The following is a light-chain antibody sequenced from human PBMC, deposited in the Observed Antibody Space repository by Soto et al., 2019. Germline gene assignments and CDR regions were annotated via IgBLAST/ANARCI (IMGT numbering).Light chain of an antibody. V-gene: IGLV2-8*01. Sequence: QSALTQPPSASGSPGQSVTISCTGTSSDVGAYKYVSWYQQHPGKAPKLMIYAVSERPSGVPDRFSGSKSGNTASLTVSGLQAEDEADYYCVLYMGRGISVFGGGTKLTVL. J-gene: IGLJ3*02. CDR1: SSDVGAYKY. CDR2: AVS. CDR3: VLYMGRGISV.